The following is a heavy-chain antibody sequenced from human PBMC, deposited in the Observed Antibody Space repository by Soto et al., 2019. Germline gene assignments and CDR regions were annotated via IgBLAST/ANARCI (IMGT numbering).Heavy chain of an antibody. J-gene: IGHJ4*02. CDR3: ARLGGSYAVPHFDY. CDR2: IYYSGST. CDR1: GGSISSYY. D-gene: IGHD1-26*01. V-gene: IGHV4-59*08. Sequence: SETLSLTCTVSGGSISSYYWSWIRQLPGKGLEWIGYIYYSGSTNYNPSLKSRVTISVDTSKNQFSLKLSSVTAADTAVYYCARLGGSYAVPHFDYWGQGTLVTVSS.